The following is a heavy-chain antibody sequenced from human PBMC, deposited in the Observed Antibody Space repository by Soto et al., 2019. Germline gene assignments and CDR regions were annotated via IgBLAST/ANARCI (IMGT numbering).Heavy chain of an antibody. Sequence: PGGSLRLSCTASGFTFGDYAMIWVRQAPGKGLEWVGFIRIKAYGGTTEYAASVKGRFTISRDDSKSIAYLQMNSLKTEDTAVYYCTREFDYGDYKYYYYGMDVWGQGTTVTVSS. CDR2: IRIKAYGGTT. CDR3: TREFDYGDYKYYYYGMDV. CDR1: GFTFGDYA. D-gene: IGHD4-17*01. V-gene: IGHV3-49*04. J-gene: IGHJ6*02.